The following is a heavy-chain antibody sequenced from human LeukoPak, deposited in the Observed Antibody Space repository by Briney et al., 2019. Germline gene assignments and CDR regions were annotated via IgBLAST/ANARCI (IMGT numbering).Heavy chain of an antibody. D-gene: IGHD6-19*01. CDR1: GGSISSSSYY. V-gene: IGHV4-39*01. CDR3: ASPGSSYSSGWYRAFDI. CDR2: IYYSGST. J-gene: IGHJ3*02. Sequence: SETLSLTCTVSGGSISSSSYYWGWIRQPPGKGLEWIGSIYYSGSTYYNPSLKSRVTISVDTSKNQFSLKLSSVTAADTAVYYCASPGSSYSSGWYRAFDIWGQGTMVTVSP.